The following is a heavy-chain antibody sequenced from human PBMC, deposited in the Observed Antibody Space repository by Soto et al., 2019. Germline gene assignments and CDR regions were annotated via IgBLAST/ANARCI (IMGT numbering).Heavy chain of an antibody. J-gene: IGHJ4*02. CDR3: AKDSGSWHFFDY. CDR1: GFTFSTYG. D-gene: IGHD1-26*01. Sequence: EVQLLESGGGLVQPGGSLRLSCAASGFTFSTYGMSWVRQAPGKGLEWVLFISGSGGKTYYADSVKGRFTISRDNSKNMLYLQMHSLRAEDTAVYYFAKDSGSWHFFDYWGQGTLVTVS. V-gene: IGHV3-23*01. CDR2: ISGSGGKT.